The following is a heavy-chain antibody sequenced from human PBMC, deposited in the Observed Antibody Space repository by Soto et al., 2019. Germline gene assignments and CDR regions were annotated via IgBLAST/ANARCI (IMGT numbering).Heavy chain of an antibody. CDR1: GGTFSSYA. D-gene: IGHD6-6*01. J-gene: IGHJ5*02. CDR2: IIPIFGTA. Sequence: QVQLVQSGAEVKKPGSSVKVSCKASGGTFSSYAISWVRQAPGQGLEWMGGIIPIFGTANYAQKFQGRVTITADKSTSTAYMELSSLRSEDTAVYYCARAPRGGSSPPPVWWVDPWGQGTLVTVSS. V-gene: IGHV1-69*06. CDR3: ARAPRGGSSPPPVWWVDP.